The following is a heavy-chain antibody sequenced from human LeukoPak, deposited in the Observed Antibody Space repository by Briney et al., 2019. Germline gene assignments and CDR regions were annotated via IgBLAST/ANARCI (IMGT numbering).Heavy chain of an antibody. CDR2: INTNTGSP. J-gene: IGHJ4*02. V-gene: IGHV7-4-1*02. CDR1: GYTFTTYA. CDR3: AVVPAATVPGTSTLDF. D-gene: IGHD2-2*01. Sequence: ASVKVSCTASGYTFTTYAMNWVRQAPGRGLQWMGWINTNTGSPTYAQGFTGRFVFSLDSSVSTAYLQISSLKAEDTAVYYCAVVPAATVPGTSTLDFWGQGTLVTVSS.